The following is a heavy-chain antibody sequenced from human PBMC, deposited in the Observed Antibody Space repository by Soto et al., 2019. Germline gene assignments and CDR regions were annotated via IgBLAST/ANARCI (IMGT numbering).Heavy chain of an antibody. CDR3: ARSPGYTSSWYASDY. V-gene: IGHV3-33*01. D-gene: IGHD6-13*01. Sequence: QVQLVESGGGVVQPGRSLRLSCAASGFTFDTYGMHWVRQAPGKGLEWVAVIWYDGSNKYYADSVKGRFTISRDNSKNTLYLQMNSLRVEDTAVYYCARSPGYTSSWYASDYWGQGTLVTVSS. J-gene: IGHJ4*02. CDR1: GFTFDTYG. CDR2: IWYDGSNK.